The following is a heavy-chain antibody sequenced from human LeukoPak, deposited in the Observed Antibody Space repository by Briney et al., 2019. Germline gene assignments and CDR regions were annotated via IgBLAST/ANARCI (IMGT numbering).Heavy chain of an antibody. CDR3: ARDISDYGDYFFDY. V-gene: IGHV1-3*01. CDR2: INAGNGNT. Sequence: ASVKVYCKASGYTFTSYAMHWVRQAPGQRLEWMGWINAGNGNTKYSQKFQGRVTITRDTSASTAYMELSSLRSEDTAVYYCARDISDYGDYFFDYWGQGTLVTVSS. D-gene: IGHD4-17*01. J-gene: IGHJ4*02. CDR1: GYTFTSYA.